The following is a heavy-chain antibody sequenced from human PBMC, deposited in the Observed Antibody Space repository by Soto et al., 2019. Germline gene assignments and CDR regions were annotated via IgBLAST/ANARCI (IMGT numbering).Heavy chain of an antibody. D-gene: IGHD6-19*01. CDR3: ARQGSDGVSDY. CDR1: GGSISSYY. J-gene: IGHJ4*02. CDR2: IYYSGIT. V-gene: IGHV4-59*08. Sequence: SETLSLTCTVSGGSISSYYWSWIRQPPGKGLEWIGYIYYSGITDYNPSLKSRVTISVDTSKSQFSLKLTSVTAADTDVYSCARQGSDGVSDYWGQGTLVTVSS.